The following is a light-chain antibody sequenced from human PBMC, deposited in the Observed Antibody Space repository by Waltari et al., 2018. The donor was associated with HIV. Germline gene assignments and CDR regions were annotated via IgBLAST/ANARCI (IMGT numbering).Light chain of an antibody. V-gene: IGLV1-40*01. J-gene: IGLJ2*01. CDR3: HCTDSSLMGPVV. Sequence: QSVLTQPPSVSGAPGQRVTISCTGNSSNIGAGHDVPWSRQLPGTAPKFLISGNNFRPSGVPDRFSGSKSGTSASLVITGLQADDEAVYYCHCTDSSLMGPVVFGGGTKLTVL. CDR2: GNN. CDR1: SSNIGAGHD.